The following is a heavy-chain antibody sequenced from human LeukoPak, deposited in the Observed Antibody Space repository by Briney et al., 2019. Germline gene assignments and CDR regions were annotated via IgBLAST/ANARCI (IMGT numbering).Heavy chain of an antibody. Sequence: SETLSLTCTVSGGSITSNYDWGWIRQPPGKGLEWIRNIYYSGITYHNPSLKSRVTMSVDTSKNQLSLKLSSVTAADTAVYYCARTGYTGYDFDYWGQGTLVTVSS. CDR2: IYYSGIT. D-gene: IGHD5-12*01. CDR3: ARTGYTGYDFDY. J-gene: IGHJ4*02. V-gene: IGHV4-39*01. CDR1: GGSITSNYD.